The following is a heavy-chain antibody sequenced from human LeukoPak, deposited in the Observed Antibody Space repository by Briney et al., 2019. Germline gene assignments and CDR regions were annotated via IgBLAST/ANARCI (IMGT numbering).Heavy chain of an antibody. CDR2: IRSKADSYAT. V-gene: IGHV3-73*01. CDR3: TRQAMGTGTTDY. CDR1: GFTFSGSF. Sequence: PGGSLKLSCAASGFTFSGSFIHWVRQASGKGLEWVGRIRSKADSYATGCAASVRGRFTISRDDSKNTAYLQMNSLKTEDTAVYYCTRQAMGTGTTDYWGPGTLVTVSS. D-gene: IGHD1-7*01. J-gene: IGHJ4*02.